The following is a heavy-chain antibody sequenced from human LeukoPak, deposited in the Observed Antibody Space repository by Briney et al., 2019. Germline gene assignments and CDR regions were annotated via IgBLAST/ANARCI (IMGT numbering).Heavy chain of an antibody. V-gene: IGHV3-23*01. D-gene: IGHD4-17*01. Sequence: PGGSLRLSCAASGFTFSSYAMSWVRQAPGKGLEWVSAISGSGGSTYYADSVKGRFTISRDNSKNTLYLQTNSLRAEDTAVYYCAKDGQRWGGTTGNWFDPWGQGTLVTVSS. CDR1: GFTFSSYA. CDR3: AKDGQRWGGTTGNWFDP. J-gene: IGHJ5*02. CDR2: ISGSGGST.